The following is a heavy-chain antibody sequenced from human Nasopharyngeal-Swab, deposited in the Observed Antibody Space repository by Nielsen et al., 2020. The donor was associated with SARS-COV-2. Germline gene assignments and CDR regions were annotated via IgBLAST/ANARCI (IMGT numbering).Heavy chain of an antibody. J-gene: IGHJ3*02. CDR2: IYYSGST. D-gene: IGHD3-10*01. CDR3: ARVLLWFGEGRGGSAFDI. V-gene: IGHV4-39*07. Sequence: SETLSLTCTVSGGSISSSSYYWGWIRQPPGKGLEWIGSIYYSGSTYYNPSLKSRVTISVDTSKNQFSLKLSSVTAADTAVYYCARVLLWFGEGRGGSAFDIWGQGTMVTVSS. CDR1: GGSISSSSYY.